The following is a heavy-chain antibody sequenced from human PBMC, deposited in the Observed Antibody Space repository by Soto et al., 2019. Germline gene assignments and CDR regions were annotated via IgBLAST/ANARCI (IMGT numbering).Heavy chain of an antibody. V-gene: IGHV1-69*04. Sequence: EASVKVSCKASGGTFSSYTISWVRQAPGQGLEWMGRIIPILGIANYAQKFQGRVTITADKSTSTAYMELSSLRSEDTAVYYCARDRVGSGWSWSADAFDIWGQGTMVTVSS. J-gene: IGHJ3*02. D-gene: IGHD6-19*01. CDR3: ARDRVGSGWSWSADAFDI. CDR2: IIPILGIA. CDR1: GGTFSSYT.